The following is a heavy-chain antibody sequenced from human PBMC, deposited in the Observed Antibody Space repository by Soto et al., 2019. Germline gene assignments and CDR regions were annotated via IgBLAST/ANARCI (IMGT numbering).Heavy chain of an antibody. CDR2: IIPILGIA. CDR3: ARDPPDGYCSGGSCYRPDFDY. V-gene: IGHV1-69*04. CDR1: GGTFSSYT. Sequence: ASVKVSCKASGGTFSSYTISWVRQAPGQGLEWMGRIIPILGIANYAQKFQGRVTITADKSTSTAYMELSSLRSEDTAVYYCARDPPDGYCSGGSCYRPDFDYWGQGTLVTVSS. J-gene: IGHJ4*02. D-gene: IGHD2-15*01.